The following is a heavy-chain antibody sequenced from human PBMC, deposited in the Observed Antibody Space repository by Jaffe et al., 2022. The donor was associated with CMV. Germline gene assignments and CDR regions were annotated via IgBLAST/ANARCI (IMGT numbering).Heavy chain of an antibody. CDR2: INHSGST. CDR3: ARSRVGSGWSHNYYFYYGMDV. J-gene: IGHJ6*02. Sequence: QVQLQQWGAGLLKPSETLSLTCASYGGSFSGYDWTWIRQPPGKGLEWIGEINHSGSTSYNLSLKSRVTISVDTSKNQFFLKLSSVTAADTAIYFCARSRVGSGWSHNYYFYYGMDVWGQGTTVTVSS. D-gene: IGHD6-19*01. CDR1: GGSFSGYD. V-gene: IGHV4-34*02.